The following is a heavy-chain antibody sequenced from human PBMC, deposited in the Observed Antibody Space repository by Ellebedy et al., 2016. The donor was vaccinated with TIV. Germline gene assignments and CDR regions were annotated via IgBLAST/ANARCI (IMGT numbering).Heavy chain of an antibody. J-gene: IGHJ6*02. Sequence: GESLKISXAASGFTFSSYSMNWVRQAPGKGLEWVSYISSSSSTIYYADSVKGRFTISRDNAKNSLYLQMNSLRAEDTAVYYCARDLAPPQEYSSSSASYGMDVWGQGTTVTVSS. V-gene: IGHV3-48*01. CDR2: ISSSSSTI. CDR1: GFTFSSYS. CDR3: ARDLAPPQEYSSSSASYGMDV. D-gene: IGHD6-6*01.